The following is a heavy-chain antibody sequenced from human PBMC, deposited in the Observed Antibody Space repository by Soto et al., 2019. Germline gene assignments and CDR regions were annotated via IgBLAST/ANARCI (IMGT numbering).Heavy chain of an antibody. CDR2: ISNDGGSK. V-gene: IGHV3-30*03. J-gene: IGHJ4*02. Sequence: QVQLVDSGGGVVQPGRSLRLSCAASGFPFSSYGMHWVRQAPGKGLEWVALISNDGGSKYYADSVKGRFLISRDNAKNTVYLQMTSLRAEDTAVYYCGGGHYFSDYWGQGTLVTVSS. CDR3: GGGHYFSDY. D-gene: IGHD3-16*01. CDR1: GFPFSSYG.